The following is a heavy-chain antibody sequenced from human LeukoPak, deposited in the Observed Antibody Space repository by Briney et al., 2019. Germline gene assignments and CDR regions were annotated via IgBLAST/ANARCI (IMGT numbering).Heavy chain of an antibody. V-gene: IGHV3-66*02. D-gene: IGHD6-13*01. CDR3: ARDISETAAGPFDY. Sequence: GGSLRLSCAASGFTVSGNYMSWVRQAPGKGLEWVSVIYSGGSTYYADSVKGRFTISRDNSKNTLYLQMNSLRAEDTAVYYCARDISETAAGPFDYWGQGTLVTVSS. CDR2: IYSGGST. CDR1: GFTVSGNY. J-gene: IGHJ4*02.